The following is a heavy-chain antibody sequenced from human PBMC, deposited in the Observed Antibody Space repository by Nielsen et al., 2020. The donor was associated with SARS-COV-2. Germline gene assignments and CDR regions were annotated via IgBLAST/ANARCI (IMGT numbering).Heavy chain of an antibody. D-gene: IGHD5/OR15-5a*01. Sequence: ETLSLTCAASGFTFGSSWMHWVRQAPGKGLVWVSRINSDGRTTTYADSVKGRFTISRDNAKNTLYLQMNSLRAEDTAVYYCARAKFYDSGVDPWGQGTLVTVSS. V-gene: IGHV3-74*01. CDR2: INSDGRTT. CDR3: ARAKFYDSGVDP. J-gene: IGHJ5*02. CDR1: GFTFGSSW.